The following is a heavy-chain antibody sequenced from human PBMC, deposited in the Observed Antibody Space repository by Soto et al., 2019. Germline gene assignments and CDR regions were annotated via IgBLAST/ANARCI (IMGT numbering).Heavy chain of an antibody. CDR2: IYYSGST. CDR3: AIFFFQAEDGIRDVRSVSAFLLNRSSDL. Sequence: GKGLEWIGYIYYSGSTNYNPSLKSPVTISVDTSKNQFSLKLSSVTAADTAVYYCAIFFFQAEDGIRDVRSVSAFLLNRSSDL. J-gene: IGHJ2*01. V-gene: IGHV4-59*01. D-gene: IGHD3-10*02.